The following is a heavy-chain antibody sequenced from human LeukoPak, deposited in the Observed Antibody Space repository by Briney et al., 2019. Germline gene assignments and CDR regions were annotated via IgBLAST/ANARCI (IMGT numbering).Heavy chain of an antibody. J-gene: IGHJ5*02. CDR3: ARFGYDFWSGEGWFDP. CDR2: IYYSGST. Sequence: TSETLSLTCTVSGGSISSYYWSWIRQPPGKGLEWIGYIYYSGSTNYNPSLKSRVTISVDTSKNQFSLKLSSVTAADTAVYYCARFGYDFWSGEGWFDPWGQGTLVTVSS. CDR1: GGSISSYY. V-gene: IGHV4-59*01. D-gene: IGHD3-3*01.